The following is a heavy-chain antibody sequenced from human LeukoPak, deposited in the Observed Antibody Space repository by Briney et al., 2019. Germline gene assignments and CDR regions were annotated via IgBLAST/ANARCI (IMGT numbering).Heavy chain of an antibody. V-gene: IGHV4-4*02. Sequence: SETLSLTCAVSGGSISSSNWWTWVRQPPGKGLEWIGEIYHIGIINYNPSLKSRVTISVDKSMNQFSLRLTSVTAADTAVYFCARGGGSHYEIDYWGQGTLVTVSS. CDR2: IYHIGII. J-gene: IGHJ4*02. CDR1: GGSISSSNW. D-gene: IGHD3-10*01. CDR3: ARGGGSHYEIDY.